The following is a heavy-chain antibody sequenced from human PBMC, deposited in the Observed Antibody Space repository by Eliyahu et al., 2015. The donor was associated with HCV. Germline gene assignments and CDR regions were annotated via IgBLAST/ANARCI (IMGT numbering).Heavy chain of an antibody. CDR3: ARVGSYCSSTSCYTFDY. CDR2: IYYSGST. V-gene: IGHV4-31*03. Sequence: QVQLQESGPGLVKPSQTLSLTCTVSGXSIXXGGYYWSWIRQHPGKGLEWIGYIYYSGSTYYNPSLKSRVTISVDTSKNQFSLKLSSVTAADTAVYYCARVGSYCSSTSCYTFDYWGQGTLVTVSS. D-gene: IGHD2-2*01. J-gene: IGHJ4*02. CDR1: GXSIXXGGYY.